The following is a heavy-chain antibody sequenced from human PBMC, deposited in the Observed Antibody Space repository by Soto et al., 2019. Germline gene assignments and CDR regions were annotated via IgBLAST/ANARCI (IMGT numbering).Heavy chain of an antibody. J-gene: IGHJ4*02. V-gene: IGHV1-3*01. CDR3: ARLGPGIAAAGSFDY. D-gene: IGHD6-13*01. CDR2: INAGNGDT. Sequence: ASVKVSCKASGYTFTSYAMHWVRQAPGQRLEWMGWINAGNGDTKYSQKFQGRVTITRDTSASTAYMELSSLRSEDTAVHYCARLGPGIAAAGSFDYWGQGTLVTVSS. CDR1: GYTFTSYA.